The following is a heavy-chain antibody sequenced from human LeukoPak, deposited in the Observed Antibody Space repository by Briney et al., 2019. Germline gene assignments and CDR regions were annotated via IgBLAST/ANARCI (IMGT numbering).Heavy chain of an antibody. CDR2: INTNTGNP. V-gene: IGHV7-4-1*02. D-gene: IGHD4-17*01. CDR3: ARQYFTVTTIDFDY. J-gene: IGHJ4*02. Sequence: GASVKVSCKASGYTFTSNYIHWVRQAPGQGLEWMGWINTNTGNPTYAQGFTGRFVFSLDTSVSTAYLQISSLKAEDTAVYYCARQYFTVTTIDFDYWGQGTLVTVSS. CDR1: GYTFTSNY.